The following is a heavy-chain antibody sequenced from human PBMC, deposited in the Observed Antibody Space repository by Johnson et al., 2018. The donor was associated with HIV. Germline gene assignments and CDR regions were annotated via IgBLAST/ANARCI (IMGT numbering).Heavy chain of an antibody. CDR2: ISSNGGST. CDR1: GFTFSSYA. J-gene: IGHJ3*02. D-gene: IGHD2-2*01. CDR3: ARERTTGAFDI. Sequence: VQLVESGGGWIQPGGSLRLSCAASGFTFSSYAMHWVRQAPGTGLEYVSAISSNGGSTYYANSVKGRFTISRDNSKNTQELQMGSLRAEDTAVYYCARERTTGAFDIRGQGTMVTVSS. V-gene: IGHV3-64*01.